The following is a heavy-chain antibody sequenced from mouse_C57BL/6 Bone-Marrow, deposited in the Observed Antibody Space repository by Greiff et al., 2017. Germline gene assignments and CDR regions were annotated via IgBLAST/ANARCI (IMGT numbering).Heavy chain of an antibody. J-gene: IGHJ1*03. CDR3: ARSRRYFDV. CDR1: GFSLTSYA. Sequence: VHLVESGPGLVAPSQSLSITCTVTGFSLTSYAISWVRHPPGKGLVWLGVIWTGGGTNYNSALKSRLSISKDKSKSQVFLKMISLQTDDTARYFCARSRRYFDVWGTGTTVTVSS. CDR2: IWTGGGT. V-gene: IGHV2-9-1*01.